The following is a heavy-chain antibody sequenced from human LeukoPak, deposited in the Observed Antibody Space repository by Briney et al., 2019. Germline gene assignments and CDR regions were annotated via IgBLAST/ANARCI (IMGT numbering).Heavy chain of an antibody. J-gene: IGHJ3*02. CDR2: IYYSGST. CDR3: ARERDAFDI. Sequence: SETLSLTCTVSGGSISSYYWSWIRQPPGKGLKWIGYIYYSGSTNYNPSLKSRVTISVDTSKKQVSLKLSSVTAADTAVYYCARERDAFDIWGQGTMVTVSS. V-gene: IGHV4-59*01. CDR1: GGSISSYY.